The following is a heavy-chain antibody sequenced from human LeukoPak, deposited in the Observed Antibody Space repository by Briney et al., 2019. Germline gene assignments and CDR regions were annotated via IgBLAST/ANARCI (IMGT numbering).Heavy chain of an antibody. V-gene: IGHV3-53*01. J-gene: IGHJ5*02. D-gene: IGHD6-13*01. CDR2: IYSGGST. CDR3: ALDPGFSSGTRA. CDR1: GFIVSSNY. Sequence: GGSLRLSCAASGFIVSSNYMTWVRQAPGKGLEWVSVIYSGGSTYYADSVKGRFTISRDNSKNTLYLQMSSLRAEDTAVYYRALDPGFSSGTRAWGQGTLVTVSS.